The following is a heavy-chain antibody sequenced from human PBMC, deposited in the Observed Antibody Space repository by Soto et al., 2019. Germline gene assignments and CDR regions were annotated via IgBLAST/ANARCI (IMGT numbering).Heavy chain of an antibody. Sequence: EVQLLESGGGFVKPGGSLRLSCEGSGFIFSSHAMSWVRQAPGKGLEWVSSVSGSGASVHLPDFLKGRFSSSRDNSKNTVYLELNNLRVDATAVYYCAKDLPLWSGYSFSENHWGQGTLVTVSS. V-gene: IGHV3-23*01. D-gene: IGHD3-3*01. CDR2: VSGSGASV. CDR1: GFIFSSHA. CDR3: AKDLPLWSGYSFSENH. J-gene: IGHJ5*02.